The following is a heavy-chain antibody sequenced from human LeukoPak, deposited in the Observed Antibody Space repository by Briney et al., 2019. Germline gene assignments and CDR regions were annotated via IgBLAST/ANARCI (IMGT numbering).Heavy chain of an antibody. V-gene: IGHV3-7*01. CDR1: GFTFSSYW. D-gene: IGHD3-22*01. Sequence: GGSLRLSCAASGFTFSSYWMSWVRQAPGKGLEWVANIKQDGSEKYYVDSVKGRFTISRDNAKNSLYLQMNSLRAEDTAVYYCARDSLYYYDSSGYYVPNDYWGQGTLVTVSS. CDR2: IKQDGSEK. CDR3: ARDSLYYYDSSGYYVPNDY. J-gene: IGHJ4*02.